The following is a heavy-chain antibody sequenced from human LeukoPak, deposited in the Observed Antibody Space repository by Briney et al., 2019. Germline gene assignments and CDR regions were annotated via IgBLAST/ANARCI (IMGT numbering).Heavy chain of an antibody. J-gene: IGHJ4*02. CDR2: ISGSGGST. D-gene: IGHD6-19*01. V-gene: IGHV3-23*01. CDR1: GFTFSSYA. Sequence: GGSLRLSCAASGFTFSSYAMSWVRQAPGKGLEWVSAISGSGGSTYYADSVKGRFTISRDNSKNTLYLQMNSLRAEDTAVYYCASWPVGWYGEDSWGQGTLVTVSS. CDR3: ASWPVGWYGEDS.